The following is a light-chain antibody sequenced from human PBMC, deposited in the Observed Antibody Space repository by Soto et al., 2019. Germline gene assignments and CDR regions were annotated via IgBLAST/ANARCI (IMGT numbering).Light chain of an antibody. J-gene: IGLJ2*01. Sequence: QAVLTQPPSASGAPGQRGTISCSGSSSNIGSHYVYWYQQLPGTAPKVLLYRNNQRPSGVPDRFSGSKSGTSASLAISGLRSEDEADYYCATWDDSLSVLFGGGTKVTVL. CDR3: ATWDDSLSVL. CDR1: SSNIGSHY. V-gene: IGLV1-47*01. CDR2: RNN.